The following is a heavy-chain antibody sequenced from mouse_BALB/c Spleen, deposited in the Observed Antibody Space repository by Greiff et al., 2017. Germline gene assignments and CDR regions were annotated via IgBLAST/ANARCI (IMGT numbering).Heavy chain of an antibody. Sequence: QVQLKESGAELVKPGASVKLSCTASGYTFTSYYMYWVQQRPGQGLEWIGEINPSNGGTNYNEKFKSKATLTVDKASSTAYMQLSSLTSEDSAVYYCTRRDYYGSSNYWGQGTTLTVSS. D-gene: IGHD1-1*01. V-gene: IGHV1S81*02. CDR1: GYTFTSYY. CDR2: INPSNGGT. CDR3: TRRDYYGSSNY. J-gene: IGHJ2*01.